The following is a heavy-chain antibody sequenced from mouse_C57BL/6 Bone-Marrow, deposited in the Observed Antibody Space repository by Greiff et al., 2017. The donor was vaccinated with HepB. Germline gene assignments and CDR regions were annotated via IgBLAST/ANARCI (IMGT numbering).Heavy chain of an antibody. CDR1: GYTFTSYG. Sequence: QVHVKQSGAELARPGASVKLSCKASGYTFTSYGISWVKQRTGQGLEWLGEIYPRSGNTYYNEKFKGKATLTADKSSSTAYMELRSLTSEDSAVYFCARDYYGSSYNWYFDVWGTGTTVTVSS. CDR3: ARDYYGSSYNWYFDV. CDR2: IYPRSGNT. J-gene: IGHJ1*03. D-gene: IGHD1-1*01. V-gene: IGHV1-81*01.